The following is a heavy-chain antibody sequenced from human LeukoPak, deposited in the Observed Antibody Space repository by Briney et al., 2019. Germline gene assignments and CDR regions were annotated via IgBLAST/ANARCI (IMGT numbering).Heavy chain of an antibody. CDR1: GFTFSSYS. Sequence: PGGSLRLSCAASGFTFSSYSMNWVRQAPGKGLEWVSSISSSSSYIYYADSVKGRFTTSRDNAKNSLYLQLNSLRAEDTALYYCARDTHYYGSGSPAFDLWGRGTMVTVSS. J-gene: IGHJ3*01. CDR2: ISSSSSYI. D-gene: IGHD3-10*01. CDR3: ARDTHYYGSGSPAFDL. V-gene: IGHV3-21*01.